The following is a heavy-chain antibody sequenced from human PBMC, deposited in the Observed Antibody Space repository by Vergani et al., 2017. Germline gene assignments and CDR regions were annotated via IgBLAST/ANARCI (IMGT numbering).Heavy chain of an antibody. D-gene: IGHD3-10*01. CDR1: GGSISSDSYY. V-gene: IGHV4-61*02. Sequence: QVQLQESGPGLVKPSQTLSLTCTVSGGSISSDSYYWNWIRQPAGKGLEWIGHIFQSGSPDYNASLKSRVNISLDKSKNHFSLSLSSVTAADTAVYYCVRRNNVVRETDYFDYWGQGILVTVSS. CDR2: IFQSGSP. CDR3: VRRNNVVRETDYFDY. J-gene: IGHJ4*02.